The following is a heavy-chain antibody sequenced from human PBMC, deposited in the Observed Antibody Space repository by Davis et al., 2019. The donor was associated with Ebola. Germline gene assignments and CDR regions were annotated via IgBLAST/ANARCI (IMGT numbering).Heavy chain of an antibody. Sequence: ASVKVSCKVSGYTLTALSMNWVRQAPGKGLEWMGGFDPEDGETIYAQKFQGRVTMTEDTSTDTAYMELSSLRSEDTAVYYCATPHCSSTSCHMGPRIFDIWGQGTMVTVSS. CDR2: FDPEDGET. J-gene: IGHJ3*02. CDR1: GYTLTALS. CDR3: ATPHCSSTSCHMGPRIFDI. D-gene: IGHD2-2*02. V-gene: IGHV1-24*01.